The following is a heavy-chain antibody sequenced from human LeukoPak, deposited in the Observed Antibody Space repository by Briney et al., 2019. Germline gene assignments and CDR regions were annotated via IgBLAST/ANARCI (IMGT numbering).Heavy chain of an antibody. J-gene: IGHJ6*03. CDR2: INTNTGNP. D-gene: IGHD6-13*01. Sequence: GASVKVSCKASGYTFTSYAMNWVRQAPGQGLEWMGWINTNTGNPTYAQGFTGRFVFSLDTSVSTAYLQISSLKAEDTAVYYCARAPGIAEPAGYYMDVWGKGTTVTVSS. CDR3: ARAPGIAEPAGYYMDV. V-gene: IGHV7-4-1*02. CDR1: GYTFTSYA.